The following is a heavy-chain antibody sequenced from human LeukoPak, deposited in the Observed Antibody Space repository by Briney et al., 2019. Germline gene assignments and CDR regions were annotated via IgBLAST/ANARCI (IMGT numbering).Heavy chain of an antibody. CDR3: ARDGYSSSWYIIYYYGMDV. V-gene: IGHV1-46*01. J-gene: IGHJ6*02. D-gene: IGHD6-13*01. CDR2: INPSGGST. Sequence: ASVKVSCKASGYTFTSYYMHWVRQAPGQGLEWMGIINPSGGSTSYAQKFQGRVTMTRDTSTSTAYMELRSLRSDDTAVYYCARDGYSSSWYIIYYYGMDVWGQGTMVTVSS. CDR1: GYTFTSYY.